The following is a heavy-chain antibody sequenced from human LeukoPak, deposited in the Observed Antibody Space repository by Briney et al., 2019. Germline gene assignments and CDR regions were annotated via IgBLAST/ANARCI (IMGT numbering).Heavy chain of an antibody. Sequence: GGSLRLSRAASGFTLSSYSMNWVRQAPGTGLEWVSYISSSSSTIYYPDPLKGRFTISRDNAKNSLYLQKNSLREEDRAVYYCTREKDTNYFDYWGQGTLVTVSS. CDR3: TREKDTNYFDY. V-gene: IGHV3-48*02. CDR2: ISSSSSTI. D-gene: IGHD2-2*01. J-gene: IGHJ4*02. CDR1: GFTLSSYS.